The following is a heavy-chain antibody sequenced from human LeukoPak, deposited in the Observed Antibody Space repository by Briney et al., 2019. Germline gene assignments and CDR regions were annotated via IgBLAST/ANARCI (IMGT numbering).Heavy chain of an antibody. J-gene: IGHJ4*02. CDR3: AKDTRTISCLDY. V-gene: IGHV3-66*01. CDR2: IYSGGST. CDR1: GFTVSINY. D-gene: IGHD3-3*01. Sequence: GGSLRLSCAASGFTVSINYMSWVRQAPGKGLEWVSVIYSGGSTYYADSVKGRFTISRDNSKNTLFLQMNSLRAEDTAVYYCAKDTRTISCLDYWGQGTLVTVSS.